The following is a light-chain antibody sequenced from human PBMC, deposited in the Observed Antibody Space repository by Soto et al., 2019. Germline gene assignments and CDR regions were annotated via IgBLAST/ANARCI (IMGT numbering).Light chain of an antibody. CDR1: SSDVGGYNY. V-gene: IGLV2-8*01. CDR2: EVS. J-gene: IGLJ1*01. Sequence: QSVLTQPPSASGSPGQSVTISCTGTSSDVGGYNYVSWCQQYPGKAPKLMIYEVSKRPSGAPDRFSGSKSGNTASLTVSGLQAEDEADYYCCSYAGRNREVFGTGTKVTVL. CDR3: CSYAGRNREV.